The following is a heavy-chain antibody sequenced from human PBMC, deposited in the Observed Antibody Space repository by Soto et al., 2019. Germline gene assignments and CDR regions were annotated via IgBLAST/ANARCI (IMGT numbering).Heavy chain of an antibody. Sequence: SETLSLTCNVSGGSLSSKNYFWGWVRQPPGKGLEWVGTIYYTGKTYINPSLTGRVTLSLDTSKSQFYVSLSSVTAADTAVYYCASCYCSRMNRPVDDWGQGVLVTVSS. CDR2: IYYTGKT. D-gene: IGHD2-15*01. V-gene: IGHV4-39*01. J-gene: IGHJ4*02. CDR3: ASCYCSRMNRPVDD. CDR1: GGSLSSKNYF.